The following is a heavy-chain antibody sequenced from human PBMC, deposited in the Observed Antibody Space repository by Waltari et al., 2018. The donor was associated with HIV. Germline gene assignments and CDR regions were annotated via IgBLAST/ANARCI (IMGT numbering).Heavy chain of an antibody. V-gene: IGHV2-5*01. CDR3: AHRLGSRTWYGNVDY. Sequence: QITLKESGPTLVKPTQTLTLTCTFSGSSLSTRGVGVGWIRQPPGKALEWLALLYWNDEERYSPSLKSRLTITKHTSKNQVLLTMTDMDPVDTATYYCAHRLGSRTWYGNVDYWGQGILVSVSS. CDR1: GSSLSTRGVG. D-gene: IGHD6-13*01. CDR2: LYWNDEE. J-gene: IGHJ4*02.